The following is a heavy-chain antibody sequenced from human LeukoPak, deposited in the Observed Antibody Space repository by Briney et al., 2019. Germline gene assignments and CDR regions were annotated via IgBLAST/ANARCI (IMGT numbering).Heavy chain of an antibody. CDR3: ARGPGWNYPFDY. Sequence: PSETLSLTCTVSGGSISPYYWNWIRQPPGKGLEWIGYIYYSGSTNYNPSLKSRVTISVDTSKNQFSLKLSSVTAADTAVYYCARGPGWNYPFDYWGQGTLVTVSS. CDR2: IYYSGST. D-gene: IGHD1-7*01. J-gene: IGHJ4*02. CDR1: GGSISPYY. V-gene: IGHV4-59*12.